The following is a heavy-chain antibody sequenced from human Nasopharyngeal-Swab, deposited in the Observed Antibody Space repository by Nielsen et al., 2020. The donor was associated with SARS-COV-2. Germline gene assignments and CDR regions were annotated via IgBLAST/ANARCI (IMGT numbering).Heavy chain of an antibody. CDR1: GFTFSTYT. CDR2: ISGSSAYI. CDR3: ASERWLQSSFDY. Sequence: GGSLRLSCAASGFTFSTYTMNWVRQAPGKGLEWVSSISGSSAYIWYADSVKGRFTISRDNAKNSLYLQMNSLRAEDTAVYYCASERWLQSSFDYWGQGTLVTVSS. J-gene: IGHJ4*02. V-gene: IGHV3-21*01. D-gene: IGHD5-24*01.